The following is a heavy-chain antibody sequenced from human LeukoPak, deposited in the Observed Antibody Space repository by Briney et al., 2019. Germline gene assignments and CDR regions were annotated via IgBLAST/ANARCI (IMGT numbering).Heavy chain of an antibody. CDR3: ATDIRNYDYVWGSYRHSLEY. CDR2: FDPEDGET. V-gene: IGHV1-24*01. D-gene: IGHD3-16*02. Sequence: EASVKVSCKVSGYTLTELSMHWVRQAPGKGLEWMGGFDPEDGETIYAQKFQGRVTMTEDTSTDTAYMELSSLRSEDTAVYYCATDIRNYDYVWGSYRHSLEYWGRGTRVTVSS. J-gene: IGHJ4*02. CDR1: GYTLTELS.